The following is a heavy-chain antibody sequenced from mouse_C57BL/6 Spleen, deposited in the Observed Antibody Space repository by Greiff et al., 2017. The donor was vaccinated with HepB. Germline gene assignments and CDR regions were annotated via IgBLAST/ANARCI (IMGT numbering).Heavy chain of an antibody. Sequence: EVKLQESGPGLVKPSQSLSLTCSVTGYSITSGYYWNWIRQFPGNKLEWMGYISYDGSNNYNPSLKNRISITRDTSKNQFFLKLNSVTTEDTATYYCASGGYDYEYYYAMDYWGQGTSVTVSS. CDR1: GYSITSGYY. D-gene: IGHD2-4*01. V-gene: IGHV3-6*01. CDR2: ISYDGSN. CDR3: ASGGYDYEYYYAMDY. J-gene: IGHJ4*01.